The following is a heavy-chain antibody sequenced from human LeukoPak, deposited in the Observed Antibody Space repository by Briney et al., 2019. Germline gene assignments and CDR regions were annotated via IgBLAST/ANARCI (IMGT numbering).Heavy chain of an antibody. CDR1: GFTVSSNY. J-gene: IGHJ4*02. V-gene: IGHV3-66*01. Sequence: GGSLRLSCAASGFTVSSNYMSWVRQAPGKGLEWVSVIYRGGSTYYADSVKGRFTISRDNSKNTLYLQMNSLRAEDTAVYYCARGEIAALGERFNYWGQGTLVTVSS. D-gene: IGHD6-6*01. CDR3: ARGEIAALGERFNY. CDR2: IYRGGST.